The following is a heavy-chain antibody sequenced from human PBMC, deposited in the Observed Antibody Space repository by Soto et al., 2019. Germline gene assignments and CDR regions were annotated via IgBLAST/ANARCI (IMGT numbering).Heavy chain of an antibody. Sequence: GESLKISCKGSGYSFTSYWIGWVRQMLGKGLEWLGIIYPGDSDTRYSPSFQGQVTISADKSISTAYLQWSSLKASDTATYYYASPGYCNCGSCDENRFVPWGQGTLVTVSS. J-gene: IGHJ5*02. CDR2: IYPGDSDT. CDR1: GYSFTSYW. CDR3: ASPGYCNCGSCDENRFVP. V-gene: IGHV5-51*01. D-gene: IGHD2-15*01.